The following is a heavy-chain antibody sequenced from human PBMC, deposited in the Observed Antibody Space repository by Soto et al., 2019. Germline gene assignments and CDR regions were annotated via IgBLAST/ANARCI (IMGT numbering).Heavy chain of an antibody. CDR3: ARDIFDN. Sequence: EVQLVESGGGLVQPGGSLRLSCAASGFTFSYYEMNWVRRAPGKGLEWISYITSSGDRAKYADSVKGRFTISRDNAKNSLYLQMTSLSAEDTGLYYCARDIFDNWGQGILVTVSS. CDR2: ITSSGDRA. CDR1: GFTFSYYE. V-gene: IGHV3-48*03. J-gene: IGHJ4*02.